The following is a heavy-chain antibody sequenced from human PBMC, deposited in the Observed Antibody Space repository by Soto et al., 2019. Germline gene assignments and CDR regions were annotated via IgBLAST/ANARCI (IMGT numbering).Heavy chain of an antibody. J-gene: IGHJ6*03. CDR3: ARRSEWLRSSNYYYYMDV. Sequence: GESLKISCKGSGYSFTSYWIGWVRQMPGKGLEWMGIIYPGDSDTRYSPSFQGQVTISADKSISTAYLQWSSLKASDTAMYYCARRSEWLRSSNYYYYMDVWGKGTTVTVSS. V-gene: IGHV5-51*01. CDR1: GYSFTSYW. D-gene: IGHD5-12*01. CDR2: IYPGDSDT.